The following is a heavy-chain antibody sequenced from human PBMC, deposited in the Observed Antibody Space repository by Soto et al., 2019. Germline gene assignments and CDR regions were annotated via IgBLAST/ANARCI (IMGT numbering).Heavy chain of an antibody. Sequence: QVQLQESGPGLVKPSETLSLTCTVSGGSISSYYWSWIRQPPGKGLEWIGYIYYSGSTNYNPSLKSRVTISVDTSKNQFSLKLSSVTAADTAVYYCARGLVPAAQYPLPYYFDYWGQGTLVTVSS. CDR3: ARGLVPAAQYPLPYYFDY. CDR2: IYYSGST. V-gene: IGHV4-59*01. D-gene: IGHD2-2*01. J-gene: IGHJ4*02. CDR1: GGSISSYY.